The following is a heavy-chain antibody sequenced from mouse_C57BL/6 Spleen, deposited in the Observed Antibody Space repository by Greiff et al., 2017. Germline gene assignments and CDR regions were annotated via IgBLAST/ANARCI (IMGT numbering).Heavy chain of an antibody. CDR3: ARRGYGSPYWYFDV. V-gene: IGHV1-26*01. CDR2: INPNNGGT. J-gene: IGHJ1*03. D-gene: IGHD1-1*01. Sequence: EVKLQQSGPELVKPGASVKISCKASGYTFTDYYMNWVKQSHGKSLEWIGDINPNNGGTSYNQKFKGKATLTVDKSASTAYMELRSLTSEDSAVYYCARRGYGSPYWYFDVWGTGTTVTVSS. CDR1: GYTFTDYY.